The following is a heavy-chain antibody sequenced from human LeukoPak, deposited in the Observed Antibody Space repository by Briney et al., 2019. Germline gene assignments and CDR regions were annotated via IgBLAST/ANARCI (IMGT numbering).Heavy chain of an antibody. J-gene: IGHJ4*02. CDR3: ARHVFSGDDNFDY. CDR2: INHSGST. D-gene: IGHD3-10*01. Sequence: SETLSLTCAVYGGSFSGYYWSWIRQPPGKGLEWIGEINHSGSTNYNPSLKSRVTISVDTSKNQFSLKLSSVTAADTAVYYCARHVFSGDDNFDYWGQGTLVTVSS. CDR1: GGSFSGYY. V-gene: IGHV4-34*01.